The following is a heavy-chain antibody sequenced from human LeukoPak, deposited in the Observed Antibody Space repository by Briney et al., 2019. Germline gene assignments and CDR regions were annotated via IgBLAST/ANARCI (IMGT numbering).Heavy chain of an antibody. V-gene: IGHV3-23*01. Sequence: GGSLRLSCAASGFTFSSYAMSWVSQAPGKGLEWVSTIGGSGDTTFYADSVRGRFTISRDNSKNTLYLQMNSLRAEDTAVYYCAKSHSELYVLGGEIDYWGQGTLVTVSS. D-gene: IGHD2-8*01. CDR1: GFTFSSYA. CDR3: AKSHSELYVLGGEIDY. J-gene: IGHJ4*02. CDR2: IGGSGDTT.